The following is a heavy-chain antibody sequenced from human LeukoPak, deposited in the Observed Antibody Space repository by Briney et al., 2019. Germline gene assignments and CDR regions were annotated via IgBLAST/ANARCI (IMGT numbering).Heavy chain of an antibody. V-gene: IGHV3-23*01. CDR2: ISGSGDNT. Sequence: PGGSLRLSCAASGFTFSNYAMSWVRQAPGKGLEWVSGISGSGDNTFQADSVKGRFTISRDNSKNTLYLQMNSLRAEDTAVYYWAKRQGGYGFDYWGQGILVTVSS. D-gene: IGHD3-22*01. CDR1: GFTFSNYA. CDR3: AKRQGGYGFDY. J-gene: IGHJ4*02.